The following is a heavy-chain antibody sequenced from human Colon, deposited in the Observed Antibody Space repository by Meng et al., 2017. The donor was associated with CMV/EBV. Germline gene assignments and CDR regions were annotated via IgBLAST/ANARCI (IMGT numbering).Heavy chain of an antibody. CDR1: GVTFSSYW. V-gene: IGHV3-74*01. J-gene: IGHJ4*02. Sequence: EVQLVECGGGLVQPGGSWRLSCVASGVTFSSYWMHWVRQAPGKGLVWVSRINNDGSSTSYADSVKGRFTISRDNAKNTLYLQMNSLRAEDTAVYYCARDSPSSSGSTDYWGQGTLVTVSS. CDR2: INNDGSST. D-gene: IGHD3-22*01. CDR3: ARDSPSSSGSTDY.